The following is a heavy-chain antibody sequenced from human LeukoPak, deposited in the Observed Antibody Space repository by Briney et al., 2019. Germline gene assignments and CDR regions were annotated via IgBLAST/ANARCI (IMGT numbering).Heavy chain of an antibody. CDR2: IHYSGST. CDR1: GGSISGYY. V-gene: IGHV4-59*01. Sequence: PSETLSLTCSVSGGSISGYYWNWIRQPPGRGLEWIGYIHYSGSTDYNPSLKSRVTISVDTSKNQFSLRLSSVTAAGTAVYYCARLIHGRVVTAIEQWGQGALVTVSS. CDR3: ARLIHGRVVTAIEQ. J-gene: IGHJ4*02. D-gene: IGHD2-21*02.